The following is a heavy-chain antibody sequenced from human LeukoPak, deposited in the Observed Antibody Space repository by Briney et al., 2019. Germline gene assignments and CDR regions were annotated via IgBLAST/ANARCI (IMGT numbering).Heavy chain of an antibody. Sequence: PSETLSHTCAVYGGSFSGYYWSWLRQPAGKGLEWIGEINHSGSTNYHPSLKRQVTISVDTSTHQFSRQLSTVAAGDAAVYYCARVSKIAVAGRDYYYWMDVWSKGTTVTVS. CDR2: INHSGST. J-gene: IGHJ6*03. CDR1: GGSFSGYY. CDR3: ARVSKIAVAGRDYYYWMDV. V-gene: IGHV4-34*01. D-gene: IGHD6-19*01.